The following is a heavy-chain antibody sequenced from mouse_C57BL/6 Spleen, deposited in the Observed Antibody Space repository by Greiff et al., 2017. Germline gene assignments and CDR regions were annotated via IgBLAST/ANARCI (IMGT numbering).Heavy chain of an antibody. V-gene: IGHV1-59*01. J-gene: IGHJ4*01. CDR1: GYTFTSYW. CDR2: IDPSDSYT. Sequence: QVQLQQPGAELVRPGTSVKLSCKASGYTFTSYWMHWVKQRPGQGLEWIGVIDPSDSYTNYNQKFKGKATLTVDTSSSTAYMQLSSLTSEDSAVYYCARPPMDYWCQGTSVTVSS. CDR3: ARPPMDY.